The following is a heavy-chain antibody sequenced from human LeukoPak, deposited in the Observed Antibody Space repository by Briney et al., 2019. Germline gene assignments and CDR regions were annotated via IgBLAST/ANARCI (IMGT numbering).Heavy chain of an antibody. V-gene: IGHV4-34*01. CDR1: GGSFSGYY. J-gene: IGHJ5*01. Sequence: PSETLSLTCAVYGGSFSGYYWSWIRQPPGKGLEWIGEINHSGSTNYNPSLKSRVTISVDTSKNQFSLKLSSVTAADTAVYYCARLYYDVLTGYFYLDSWGQGTLVTVS. CDR2: INHSGST. CDR3: ARLYYDVLTGYFYLDS. D-gene: IGHD3-9*01.